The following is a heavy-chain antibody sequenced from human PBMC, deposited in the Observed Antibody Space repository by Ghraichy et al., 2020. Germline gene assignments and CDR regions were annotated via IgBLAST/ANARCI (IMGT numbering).Heavy chain of an antibody. V-gene: IGHV1-2*02. J-gene: IGHJ6*02. CDR2: INPNSGGT. CDR1: GYTFTGYY. Sequence: ASVKVSCKASGYTFTGYYMHWVRQAPGQGLEWMGWINPNSGGTNYAQKFQGRVTMTRDTSINTAYMELSRLRSDDTAVYYCASSDWNYVNYYYYGMDVWGQGTTVTVSS. CDR3: ASSDWNYVNYYYYGMDV. D-gene: IGHD1-7*01.